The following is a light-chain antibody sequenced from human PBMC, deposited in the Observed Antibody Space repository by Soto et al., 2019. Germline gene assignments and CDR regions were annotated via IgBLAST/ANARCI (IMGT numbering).Light chain of an antibody. CDR3: IQYNGNLMYT. CDR2: KAS. J-gene: IGKJ2*01. CDR1: QRISSW. V-gene: IGKV1-5*03. Sequence: DIQMTQSHSTLSASVRDRVTITCRASQRISSWLAWYQQKPGKAPKLLIYKASSLESGVPSRFSGSGSGTECTLIFSSMQPDDFATYYFIQYNGNLMYTFGQGTQLEIK.